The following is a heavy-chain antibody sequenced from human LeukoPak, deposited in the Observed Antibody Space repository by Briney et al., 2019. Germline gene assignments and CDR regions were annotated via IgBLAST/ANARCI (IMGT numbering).Heavy chain of an antibody. CDR3: ARRVVPAASWFDP. D-gene: IGHD2-2*01. CDR1: GGSISSYY. Sequence: SETLSLTCTVSGGSISSYYWSWIRQPPGKGLEWIGYIYYSGSTNYNPSLKSRVTISVDTSKNQFSLKLSSVTAADTAVYYCARRVVPAASWFDPWGQGTLVTVSS. J-gene: IGHJ5*02. V-gene: IGHV4-59*01. CDR2: IYYSGST.